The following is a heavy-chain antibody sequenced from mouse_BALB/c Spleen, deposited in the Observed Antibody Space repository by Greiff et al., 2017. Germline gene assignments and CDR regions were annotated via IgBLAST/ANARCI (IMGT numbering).Heavy chain of an antibody. V-gene: IGHV1S81*02. D-gene: IGHD3-2*02. CDR1: GYTFTSYY. Sequence: VQLQESGAELVKPGASVKLSCKASGYTFTSYYMYWVKQRPGQGLEWIGEINPSNGGTNFNEKFKSKATLTVDKSSSTAYMQLSSLTSEDSAVYYCTRSGAFYWGQGTLVTVSA. CDR2: INPSNGGT. CDR3: TRSGAFY. J-gene: IGHJ3*01.